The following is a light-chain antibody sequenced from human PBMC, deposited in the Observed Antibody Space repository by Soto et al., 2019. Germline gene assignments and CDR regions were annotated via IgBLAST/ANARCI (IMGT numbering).Light chain of an antibody. V-gene: IGKV3-15*01. CDR2: GAS. Sequence: EIVMTQSPATLSVSPGERATLSCRASQSVSSNLAWYQQKPGQAPRLLIYGASTRATGIPARFSGSGSGTEFTLTISSLQSEDFAIYYCQHYSDWPFTLGGGTRVDIK. CDR3: QHYSDWPFT. J-gene: IGKJ4*01. CDR1: QSVSSN.